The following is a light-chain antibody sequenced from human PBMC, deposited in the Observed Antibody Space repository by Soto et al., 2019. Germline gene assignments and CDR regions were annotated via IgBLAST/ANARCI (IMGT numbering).Light chain of an antibody. CDR3: QKYDSAPQT. Sequence: DIQMTQCPSSLSASVGDRVTITCRASEGIYNYLAWYQQKPGKVPKLLIYAASTLQSGVPSRFSGSGSGTDFTLTISSLQPEDIATYYCQKYDSAPQTFGQGTKVEIK. CDR1: EGIYNY. V-gene: IGKV1-27*01. J-gene: IGKJ1*01. CDR2: AAS.